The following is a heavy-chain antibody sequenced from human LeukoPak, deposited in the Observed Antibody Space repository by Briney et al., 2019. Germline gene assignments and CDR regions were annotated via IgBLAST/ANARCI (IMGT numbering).Heavy chain of an antibody. J-gene: IGHJ6*03. CDR3: AREGYLYNWNYAYYYYYMDV. V-gene: IGHV3-21*01. CDR2: ISSSSSYI. Sequence: PGGSLRLSCAASGFTFSSYSMNWVRQAPGKGLEWVSSISSSSSYIYYADSVKGRFTISRDNAKNSLYLQMNSLRAEDTAVYYCAREGYLYNWNYAYYYYYMDVWGKGTTVTVSS. CDR1: GFTFSSYS. D-gene: IGHD1-7*01.